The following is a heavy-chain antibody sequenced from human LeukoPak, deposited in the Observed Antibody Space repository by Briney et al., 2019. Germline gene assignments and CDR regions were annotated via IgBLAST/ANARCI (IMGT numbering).Heavy chain of an antibody. CDR1: GYTFSAYD. J-gene: IGHJ4*01. V-gene: IGHV1-18*01. D-gene: IGHD6-19*01. CDR3: ARVPGYSSGWYPMDY. Sequence: ASVKVSCKASGYTFSAYDITWVRQAPGQGLESMSWISGYNGNTQYAQKFQGRVTMTTDTSSSTAYMELRSLRSDDTAVYYCARVPGYSSGWYPMDYWGQGTLVTVAS. CDR2: ISGYNGNT.